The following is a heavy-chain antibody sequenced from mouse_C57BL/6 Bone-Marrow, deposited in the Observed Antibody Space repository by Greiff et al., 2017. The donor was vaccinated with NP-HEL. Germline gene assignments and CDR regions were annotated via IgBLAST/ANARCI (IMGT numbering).Heavy chain of an antibody. CDR1: GYTFTSYG. J-gene: IGHJ1*03. Sequence: QVQLQQSGAELARPGASVKLSCKASGYTFTSYGISWVKQRTGQGLEWIGEIYPRSGNTYYNEKFKGKATLTADKSSSTAYMELRSLTSEDSAVYFCARKPLQYYGSSYRYFDVWGTGTTVTVSS. CDR3: ARKPLQYYGSSYRYFDV. V-gene: IGHV1-81*01. D-gene: IGHD1-1*01. CDR2: IYPRSGNT.